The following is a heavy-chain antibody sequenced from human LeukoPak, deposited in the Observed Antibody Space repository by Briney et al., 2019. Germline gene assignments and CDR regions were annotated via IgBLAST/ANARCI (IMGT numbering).Heavy chain of an antibody. CDR3: ARDSGYDLRVLDYYGMDV. CDR1: GYTFTSYY. V-gene: IGHV1-46*01. D-gene: IGHD5-12*01. Sequence: ASVKVSCKASGYTFTSYYMHWVRRAPGQGLEWMGIINPSGGSTSYAQKFQGRVTMTRDTSTSTVYMELSSLRSEDTAVYYCARDSGYDLRVLDYYGMDVWGQGTTVTVSS. CDR2: INPSGGST. J-gene: IGHJ6*02.